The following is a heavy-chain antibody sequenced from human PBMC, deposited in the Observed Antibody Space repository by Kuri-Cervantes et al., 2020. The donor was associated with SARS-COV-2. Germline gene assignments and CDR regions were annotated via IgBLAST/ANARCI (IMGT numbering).Heavy chain of an antibody. J-gene: IGHJ6*03. Sequence: GGSLRLPCKGSGYSFTSYWIGRVRQMPGKGLEWMGIIYPGDSDTRYSPSFQGQVTSSAHKSISTAYLQWSSLKASDTAMYYCARHGYDSSGYYGYYYYYMDVWGKGTTVTVSS. V-gene: IGHV5-51*01. CDR2: IYPGDSDT. CDR3: ARHGYDSSGYYGYYYYYMDV. CDR1: GYSFTSYW. D-gene: IGHD3-22*01.